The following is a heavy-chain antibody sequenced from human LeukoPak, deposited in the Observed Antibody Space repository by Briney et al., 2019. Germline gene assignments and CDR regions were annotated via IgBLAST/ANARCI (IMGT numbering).Heavy chain of an antibody. CDR2: INWNGGST. J-gene: IGHJ4*02. CDR1: GFTFDGYG. CDR3: ARDRYYIFDY. Sequence: RAGGSLRLSCVASGFTFDGYGMSWVRQAPEKGLEWGSSINWNGGSTAYVDSVKGRFTISRDNAKNSLYLQMNSLRAEDTAVYFCARDRYYIFDYWGQGAPVTVSS. V-gene: IGHV3-20*04. D-gene: IGHD3-10*01.